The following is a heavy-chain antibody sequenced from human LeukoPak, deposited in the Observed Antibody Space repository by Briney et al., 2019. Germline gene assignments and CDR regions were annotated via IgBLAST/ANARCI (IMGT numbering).Heavy chain of an antibody. J-gene: IGHJ5*02. CDR1: GGSISSSSYY. Sequence: PSETLSLTCTVSGGSISSSSYYWGWIRQPPGKGLEWIGSIYYSGSTYYNPSLKSRVTISVDTSKNQFSLKLSSVTAADTAVYYCARGGSRKDIVVVPAAIPHWFDPWGQGTLVTVSS. CDR2: IYYSGST. CDR3: ARGGSRKDIVVVPAAIPHWFDP. D-gene: IGHD2-2*02. V-gene: IGHV4-39*07.